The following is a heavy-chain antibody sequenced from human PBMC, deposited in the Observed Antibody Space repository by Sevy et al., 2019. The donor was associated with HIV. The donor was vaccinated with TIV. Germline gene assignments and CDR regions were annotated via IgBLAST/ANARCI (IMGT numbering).Heavy chain of an antibody. V-gene: IGHV3-23*01. CDR3: AKDHTTPAKYYFDS. D-gene: IGHD2-2*01. J-gene: IGHJ4*02. CDR2: IRGSGGTT. CDR1: GYNFDNYA. Sequence: GGSLRLSCAASGYNFDNYAMTWVRQAPGKGLECVSTIRGSGGTTYYADSVKGRFTISRDNSKNTLSLQMNNLRVEDTAIYYCAKDHTTPAKYYFDSWCQGTLVTVSS.